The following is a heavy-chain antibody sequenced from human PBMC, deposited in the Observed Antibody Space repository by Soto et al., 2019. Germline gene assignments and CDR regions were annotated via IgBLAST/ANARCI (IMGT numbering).Heavy chain of an antibody. CDR1: GSTFNNFA. D-gene: IGHD1-26*01. CDR2: IVVDSNTA. CDR3: ARAIKRWEVNYYFDF. V-gene: IGHV1-69*06. Sequence: QVVLLQSGAEVKEPGSSVRVSCQVSGSTFNNFAFSWVRQAPGHGPEWMGGIVVDSNTAQYSQRFQDRVTITADTSTDTLYMELGSLTFEDTAVYYCARAIKRWEVNYYFDFWGQGTLVTVSS. J-gene: IGHJ4*02.